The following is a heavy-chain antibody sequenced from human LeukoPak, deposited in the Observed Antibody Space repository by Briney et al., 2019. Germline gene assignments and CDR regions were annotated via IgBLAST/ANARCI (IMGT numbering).Heavy chain of an antibody. Sequence: PSQTLSLTCTVSGGSISSGDYYWSWIRQPPGKGLEWIGYIYYSGSTYYNPSLKSRVTISVDTSKNQFSLKLSSVTAADTAVYYCARETYSSSRYYYYYMDVWGKGTTVTVSS. J-gene: IGHJ6*03. CDR1: GGSISSGDYY. D-gene: IGHD6-6*01. CDR3: ARETYSSSRYYYYYMDV. V-gene: IGHV4-30-4*08. CDR2: IYYSGST.